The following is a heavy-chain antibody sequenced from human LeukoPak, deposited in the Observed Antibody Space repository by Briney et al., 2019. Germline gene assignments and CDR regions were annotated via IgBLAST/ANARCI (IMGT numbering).Heavy chain of an antibody. CDR2: VYHVGTT. CDR3: ARCLGFLIGSSWYPDAFDI. J-gene: IGHJ3*02. CDR1: GYSISSGYF. Sequence: SETLSLTCTVSGYSISSGYFWGWIRQPPGKGLGWIGVYHVGTTDYNPSLKSRVTISVDRSKNQMSLKLSSVTAADTAVYYCARCLGFLIGSSWYPDAFDIWGQGTMVTVSS. D-gene: IGHD6-13*01. V-gene: IGHV4-38-2*02.